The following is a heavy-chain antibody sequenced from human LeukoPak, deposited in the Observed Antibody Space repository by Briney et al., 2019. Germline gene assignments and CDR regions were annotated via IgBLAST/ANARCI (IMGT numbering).Heavy chain of an antibody. CDR3: ARIARGITISEFDP. CDR1: GYTFINYG. Sequence: ASVKVSCKASGYTFINYGISWVRQAPGQGLEWMGWISVYNGNTNYAQKLQGRVTMTTDTSTSTAYMELRSLRSDDTAVYYCARIARGITISEFDPWGQGTLVTVSS. V-gene: IGHV1-18*01. D-gene: IGHD3-9*01. CDR2: ISVYNGNT. J-gene: IGHJ5*02.